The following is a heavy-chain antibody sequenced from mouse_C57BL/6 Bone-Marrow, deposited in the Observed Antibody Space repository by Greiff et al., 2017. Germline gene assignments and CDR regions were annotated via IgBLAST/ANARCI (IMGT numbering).Heavy chain of an antibody. Sequence: QVQLQQPGAELVKPGASVKVSCKASGYTFTSYWLHWVKQRPGQGLEWIGRIHPSDSDTNYNQKFKGKATLTVDKSSSTAYMQLSSLTAEDSAVDYCAISVCSWFAYWGQGTLVTVSA. CDR3: AISVCSWFAY. CDR1: GYTFTSYW. J-gene: IGHJ3*01. V-gene: IGHV1-74*01. CDR2: IHPSDSDT.